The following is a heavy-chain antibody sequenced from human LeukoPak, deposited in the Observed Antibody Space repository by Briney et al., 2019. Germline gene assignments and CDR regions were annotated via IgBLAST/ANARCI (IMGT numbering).Heavy chain of an antibody. V-gene: IGHV4-39*01. D-gene: IGHD2-2*01. J-gene: IGHJ5*02. CDR2: IYYSGNT. Sequence: ASETLSLTCIVSGGSISTSAYYWGWIRQPPGEGLQWIGSIYYSGNTYYNSSLKSRVTISVDTSTSQFSLRLSSVTAADTAVYYCARKGSIVVVPAATEDNWFDPWGQGTLVTVSS. CDR1: GGSISTSAYY. CDR3: ARKGSIVVVPAATEDNWFDP.